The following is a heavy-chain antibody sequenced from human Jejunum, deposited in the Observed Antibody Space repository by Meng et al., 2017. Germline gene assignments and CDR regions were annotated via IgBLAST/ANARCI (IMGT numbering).Heavy chain of an antibody. Sequence: GPAEGSGPGLVRPSESLSLTCTVSGGSVSSTNCYWSWIRQPPGKGLEWIGYRYYSGSTNYNPSLKSRVTISVETSKSQFSLKLFSVTAADTAVYYCAREYCISTTCYFDSWGQGTLVTVSS. V-gene: IGHV4-61*01. D-gene: IGHD2-2*01. CDR2: RYYSGST. CDR3: AREYCISTTCYFDS. J-gene: IGHJ4*02. CDR1: GGSVSSTNCY.